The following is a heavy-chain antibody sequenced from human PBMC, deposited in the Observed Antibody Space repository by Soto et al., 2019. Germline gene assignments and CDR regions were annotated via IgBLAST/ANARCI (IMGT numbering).Heavy chain of an antibody. CDR2: LYGGGTT. J-gene: IGHJ4*02. V-gene: IGHV3-53*01. CDR3: VRTSSY. Sequence: EVQLVASGGGLIQPGGSLRLSCAASGFAVNSDYMSWVRQAPGKGLEWVSVLYGGGTTHYSDSVKSRFTISRDNSKNTVFLQMNSLRAEDTAVYYCVRTSSYWGQGTRVIVSS. CDR1: GFAVNSDY. D-gene: IGHD2-2*01.